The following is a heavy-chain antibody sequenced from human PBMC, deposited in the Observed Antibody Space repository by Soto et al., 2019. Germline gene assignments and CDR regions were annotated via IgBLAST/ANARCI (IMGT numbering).Heavy chain of an antibody. Sequence: SVKVSCKTSGFTLTSYPVRRVRQTQRQRLEWIGWIVVGSGNTNYAQKFQERVTITRDMSTSTAYMELSSLRSEDTAVYYCAADPIDYYCSLGMDVWGQGTTGTGPS. V-gene: IGHV1-58*01. CDR1: GFTLTSYP. CDR3: AADPIDYYCSLGMDV. CDR2: IVVGSGNT. J-gene: IGHJ6*01.